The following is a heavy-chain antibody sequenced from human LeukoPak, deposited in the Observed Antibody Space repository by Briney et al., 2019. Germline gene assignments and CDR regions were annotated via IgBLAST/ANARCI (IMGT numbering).Heavy chain of an antibody. D-gene: IGHD3-10*01. J-gene: IGHJ4*02. Sequence: ASETLSLTCAVYGGSFSGYYWSWIRQPPGKGLEWIGEINHSGSTNYDPSLKSRVTISVDTSKNQFSLKLSSVTAADTAVYYCARQKPNYYGSGSYNFDYWGQGTLVTVSS. CDR1: GGSFSGYY. CDR3: ARQKPNYYGSGSYNFDY. CDR2: INHSGST. V-gene: IGHV4-34*01.